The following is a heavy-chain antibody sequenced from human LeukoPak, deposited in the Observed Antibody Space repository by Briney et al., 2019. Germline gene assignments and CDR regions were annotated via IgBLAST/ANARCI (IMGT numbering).Heavy chain of an antibody. D-gene: IGHD3-16*01. CDR2: IYYSGST. CDR3: ARPNYDYVWGSYGEGRWDH. J-gene: IGHJ4*02. CDR1: GGSISSYY. V-gene: IGHV4-59*08. Sequence: SSETLSLTCTVSGGSISSYYWSWIRQPPGKGLEWIGYIYYSGSTNYNPSLKSRVTISVDTSKNQFSLKLSSVTAADTAVYYCARPNYDYVWGSYGEGRWDHWGQGTLVTVSS.